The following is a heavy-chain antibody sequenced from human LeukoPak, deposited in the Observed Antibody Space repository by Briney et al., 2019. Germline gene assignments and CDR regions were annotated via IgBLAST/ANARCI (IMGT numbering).Heavy chain of an antibody. D-gene: IGHD3-9*01. J-gene: IGHJ4*02. Sequence: ASVKVSCKASGHTFTSYYMHWVRQAPGQGLEWMGIINPSGGSRSYAQKFQGRVTMTRDTSTSTLYMEQSSLRSEDTAVYSCARGNYDILTGYYNGVFWDYWGQGTLVTVSS. CDR1: GHTFTSYY. CDR2: INPSGGSR. V-gene: IGHV1-46*01. CDR3: ARGNYDILTGYYNGVFWDY.